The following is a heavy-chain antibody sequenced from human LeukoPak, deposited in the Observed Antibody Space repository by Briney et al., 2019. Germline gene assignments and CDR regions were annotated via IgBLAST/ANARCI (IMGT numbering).Heavy chain of an antibody. D-gene: IGHD3-22*01. CDR1: GFTFSSYA. J-gene: IGHJ4*02. CDR2: ISYDGGNK. Sequence: GGSLRLSCAASGFTFSSYAMHWVRQAPGKGLEWVAVISYDGGNKYYADSVKGRFTISRDNSKNTLYLQMNSLRAEDTAVYYCARVGSTMIVVVDFDYWGQGTLVTVSS. V-gene: IGHV3-30-3*01. CDR3: ARVGSTMIVVVDFDY.